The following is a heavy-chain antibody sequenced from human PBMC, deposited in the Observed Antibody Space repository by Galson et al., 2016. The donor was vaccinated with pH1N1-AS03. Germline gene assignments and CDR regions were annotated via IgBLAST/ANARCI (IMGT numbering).Heavy chain of an antibody. CDR2: ISANNGDT. V-gene: IGHV1-18*01. Sequence: SVKVSCKASDYTFSSHGISWVRQAPGQGLEWMGWISANNGDTNYAQKFQGRVTMATDTSTRTTYMELGSLRSDDTAVYYCARMEKRWADAFDIWDQGTLVIVSS. CDR3: ARMEKRWADAFDI. J-gene: IGHJ4*02. CDR1: DYTFSSHG. D-gene: IGHD1/OR15-1a*01.